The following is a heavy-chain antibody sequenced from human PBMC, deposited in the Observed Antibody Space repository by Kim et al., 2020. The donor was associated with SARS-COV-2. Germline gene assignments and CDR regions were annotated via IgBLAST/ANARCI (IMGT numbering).Heavy chain of an antibody. J-gene: IGHJ4*02. Sequence: DSVKGPFTISRDNAKNSLYLQMNSLRAEDTALYYCAKDWSSGWKALYYFAYWGQGTLVTVSS. V-gene: IGHV3-9*01. CDR3: AKDWSSGWKALYYFAY. D-gene: IGHD6-19*01.